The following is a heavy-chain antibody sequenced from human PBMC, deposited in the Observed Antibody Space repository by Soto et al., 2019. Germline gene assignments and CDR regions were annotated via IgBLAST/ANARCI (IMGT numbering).Heavy chain of an antibody. J-gene: IGHJ6*02. V-gene: IGHV3-33*01. CDR1: GFTFSSYG. Sequence: QVQLVESGGGVVQPVRSLRLSCAASGFTFSSYGMHWVRQAPCKGLEWVAVIWYDVSNKYYADSVKGRFTISRDNSKTTLYLQRNSLRAEDTAVYYCARVLGGNYYYGMDVWGQGTTVTVSS. D-gene: IGHD3-16*01. CDR3: ARVLGGNYYYGMDV. CDR2: IWYDVSNK.